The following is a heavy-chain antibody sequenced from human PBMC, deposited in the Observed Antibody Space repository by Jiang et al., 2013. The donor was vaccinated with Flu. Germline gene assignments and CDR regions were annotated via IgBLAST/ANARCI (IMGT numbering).Heavy chain of an antibody. Sequence: LLKPSETLSLTCTVSGGSISSSSYYWGWIRQPPGKGLEWIGSIYYSGSTYYNPSLKSRVTISVDTSKNQFSLKLSSVTAADTAVYYCARHSYSYGWTLFDYWGQGTLVTVSS. J-gene: IGHJ4*02. V-gene: IGHV4-39*01. CDR1: GGSISSSSYY. D-gene: IGHD5-18*01. CDR2: IYYSGST. CDR3: ARHSYSYGWTLFDY.